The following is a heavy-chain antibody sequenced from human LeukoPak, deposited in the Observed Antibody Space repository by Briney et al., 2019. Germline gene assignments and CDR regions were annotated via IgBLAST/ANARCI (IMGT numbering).Heavy chain of an antibody. J-gene: IGHJ4*02. V-gene: IGHV4-39*07. CDR1: GDSISSSSYY. CDR3: ARAIVGATPFDY. CDR2: TFYSGST. D-gene: IGHD1-26*01. Sequence: SETLSLTCTVSGDSISSSSYYWEWIRQPPGKGLEWIGSTFYSGSTYYNPSLKSRVTISVDTSKNQFSLKLSSVTAADTAVYYCARAIVGATPFDYWGQGTLVTVSS.